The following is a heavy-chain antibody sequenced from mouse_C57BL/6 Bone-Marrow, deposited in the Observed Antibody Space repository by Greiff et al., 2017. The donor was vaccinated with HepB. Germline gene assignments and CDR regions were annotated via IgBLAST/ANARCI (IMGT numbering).Heavy chain of an antibody. CDR2: IHPNSGST. Sequence: QVQLKQPGAELVKPGASVKLSCKASGYTFTSYWMHWVKQRPGQGLEWIGMIHPNSGSTNYNEKFKSKATLTVDKSSSTAYMQLSSLTSEDSAVYYCARIYYDYGGYYAMDYWGQGTSVTVSS. J-gene: IGHJ4*01. V-gene: IGHV1-64*01. D-gene: IGHD2-4*01. CDR1: GYTFTSYW. CDR3: ARIYYDYGGYYAMDY.